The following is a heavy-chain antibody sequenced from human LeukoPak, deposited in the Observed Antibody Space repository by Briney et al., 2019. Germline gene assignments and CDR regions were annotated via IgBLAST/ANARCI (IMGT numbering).Heavy chain of an antibody. CDR3: ARVDILTGYYFDY. Sequence: GGSLRLSCAASGFTCSNYWITWVRQAPGKGLVWVANIKQDGSEKYYMDSVKGRFTISRDNAKNSLFLQMNSLRAEDTAVYYCARVDILTGYYFDYWGQGTLVTVSS. D-gene: IGHD3-9*01. V-gene: IGHV3-7*03. CDR1: GFTCSNYW. J-gene: IGHJ4*02. CDR2: IKQDGSEK.